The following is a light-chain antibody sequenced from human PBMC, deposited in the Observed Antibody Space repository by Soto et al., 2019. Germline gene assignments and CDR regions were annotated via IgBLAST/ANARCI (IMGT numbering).Light chain of an antibody. CDR2: EGS. CDR3: CSYAVGGTLL. V-gene: IGLV2-23*01. Sequence: QSPLTQPACVSGSPGQSITISCTGTSSDVGSYNLVSWYQQPPGKAPKLMIYEGSKRPSGVSNRFSGSKSGYTASLTISGLQAEDEADYYCCSYAVGGTLLFGGGTKLTVL. J-gene: IGLJ2*01. CDR1: SSDVGSYNL.